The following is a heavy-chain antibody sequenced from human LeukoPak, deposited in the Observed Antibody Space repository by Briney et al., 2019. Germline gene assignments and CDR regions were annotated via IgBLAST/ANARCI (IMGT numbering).Heavy chain of an antibody. CDR1: RFTYSSYA. J-gene: IGHJ4*02. D-gene: IGHD2-2*01. V-gene: IGHV3-23*01. Sequence: GGSLRLSCAASRFTYSSYAMSWVRQAPGKGLDWVSAISSGGDATYYADSVKGRFTISRDNSKNTLFLHMNSLRAEDTAVYFCAKRDTRGRYYFDSWGLGTLVTVSS. CDR2: ISSGGDAT. CDR3: AKRDTRGRYYFDS.